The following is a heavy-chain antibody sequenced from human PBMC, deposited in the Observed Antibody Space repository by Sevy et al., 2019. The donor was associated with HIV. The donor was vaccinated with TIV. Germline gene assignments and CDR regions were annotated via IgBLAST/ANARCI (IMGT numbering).Heavy chain of an antibody. J-gene: IGHJ4*02. Sequence: GGSLRLSCAASGFTFSGYGMHWVRQAPGKGLEWLAVISWDASNKYYANSVKGRFTISRDNSKNTLYLQMNSLRAEDTAVYYCAKRTIAGDHFDYWGQGTLVTVSS. D-gene: IGHD7-27*01. V-gene: IGHV3-30*18. CDR3: AKRTIAGDHFDY. CDR2: ISWDASNK. CDR1: GFTFSGYG.